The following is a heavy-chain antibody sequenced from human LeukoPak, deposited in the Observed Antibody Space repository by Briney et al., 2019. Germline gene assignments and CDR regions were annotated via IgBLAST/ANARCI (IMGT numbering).Heavy chain of an antibody. CDR1: GGSISSSSYY. CDR3: ARDEDIVVVGFDY. Sequence: SETLSLTCTVSGGSISSSSYYWGWIRQPPGKGLEWIGSIHYSGSTNYNPSLKSRVTISVDTSKNQFSLKLSSVTAADTAVYYCARDEDIVVVGFDYWGQGTLVTVSS. V-gene: IGHV4-39*07. CDR2: IHYSGST. D-gene: IGHD2-15*01. J-gene: IGHJ4*02.